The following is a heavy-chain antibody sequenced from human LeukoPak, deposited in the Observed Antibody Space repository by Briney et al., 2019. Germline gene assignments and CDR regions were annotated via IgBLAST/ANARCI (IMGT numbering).Heavy chain of an antibody. CDR2: IYYSGST. J-gene: IGHJ4*02. D-gene: IGHD6-19*01. CDR3: ATTLITVAGLSFDY. CDR1: GGSISSSSYY. V-gene: IGHV4-39*07. Sequence: PSETLSLTCTVSGGSISSSSYYWGWIRQPPGKGLEWIGSIYYSGSTYYNPSLKSRVTISVDTSKNQFSLKLSSVTAADTAVYYCATTLITVAGLSFDYWGQGTLVTVSS.